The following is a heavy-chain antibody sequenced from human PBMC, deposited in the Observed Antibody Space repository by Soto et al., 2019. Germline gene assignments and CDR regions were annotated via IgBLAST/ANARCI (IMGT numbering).Heavy chain of an antibody. CDR1: GGSISSSNYY. V-gene: IGHV4-39*01. D-gene: IGHD1-26*01. CDR2: IYYSGST. CDR3: ATQEVGGSYVYTFDP. Sequence: SETLSLTCTVSGGSISSSNYYWGWIRQPPGKGLEWIGSIYYSGSTYYNPSLKSRVTISVDTSKNQFSLKLSSVTAADTAVYYCATQEVGGSYVYTFDPWGQGTLVSVSS. J-gene: IGHJ5*02.